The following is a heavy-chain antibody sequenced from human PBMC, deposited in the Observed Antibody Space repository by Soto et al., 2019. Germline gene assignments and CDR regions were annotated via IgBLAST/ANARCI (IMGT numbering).Heavy chain of an antibody. Sequence: GASVKVSCKASGGSFSSYAISWVRQAPGQGLEWVGGIIPLLGTANYAQKFQGRVTITADKSTSTDYMEVSGLRSKDTAVYYCARELLYGMDVWGQGTTVTVSS. D-gene: IGHD3-10*01. CDR3: ARELLYGMDV. CDR2: IIPLLGTA. CDR1: GGSFSSYA. J-gene: IGHJ6*02. V-gene: IGHV1-69*06.